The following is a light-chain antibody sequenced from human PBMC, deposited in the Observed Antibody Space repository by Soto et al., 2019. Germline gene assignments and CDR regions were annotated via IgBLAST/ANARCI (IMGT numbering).Light chain of an antibody. CDR1: QGISSY. CDR3: EQYNNWPIT. Sequence: LMMSQSPSSFSACTGDRDGITYRASQGISSYLAWYQQKPGKAPKLLIYAASTLQSGVPSRFSGSGSGTDFTLTISSLQSEDFAVYYCEQYNNWPITFGQGTRLEFK. J-gene: IGKJ5*01. V-gene: IGKV1-8*01. CDR2: AAS.